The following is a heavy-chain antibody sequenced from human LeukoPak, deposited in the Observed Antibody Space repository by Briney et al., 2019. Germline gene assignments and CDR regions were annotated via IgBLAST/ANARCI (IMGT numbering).Heavy chain of an antibody. D-gene: IGHD3-22*01. Sequence: GGSLRLSCAASGFTFNSYDMNWVRQAPGKGLEWVSYISTSGSTIYYADSLKGRFTISRDNAKNSLYLQMNSLRAEDTAVYYCARAHYYDSSGLDFWGQGTLVTVSS. J-gene: IGHJ4*02. CDR2: ISTSGSTI. CDR1: GFTFNSYD. V-gene: IGHV3-48*03. CDR3: ARAHYYDSSGLDF.